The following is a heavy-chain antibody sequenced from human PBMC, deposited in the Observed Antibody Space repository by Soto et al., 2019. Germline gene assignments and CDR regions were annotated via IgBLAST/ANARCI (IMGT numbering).Heavy chain of an antibody. V-gene: IGHV3-30*18. Sequence: GGSLRLSCAASGFTFSSHGMHWVRQAPGKGLEWVAVISYDGGNKYYADSVKGRFTISRDNSKNTLYLQMNSLRAEDTAVYYCAKSPHYDSSGYLDYWGQGTLVTVS. J-gene: IGHJ4*02. CDR3: AKSPHYDSSGYLDY. CDR1: GFTFSSHG. CDR2: ISYDGGNK. D-gene: IGHD3-22*01.